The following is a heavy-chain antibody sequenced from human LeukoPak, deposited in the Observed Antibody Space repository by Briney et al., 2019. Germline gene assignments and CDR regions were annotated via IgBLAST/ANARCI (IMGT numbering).Heavy chain of an antibody. CDR1: GGSISSSRDY. Sequence: ETSETLSLTCTVSGGSISSSRDYWGWIRQPPGKGLEWTGSIYYSGSTYYNPSLKSRVTISVDTSKNQFSLKLSSVTAADTAVYYCARHVEIAVAGPIDYWGQGTLVTVSS. V-gene: IGHV4-39*01. CDR3: ARHVEIAVAGPIDY. J-gene: IGHJ4*02. CDR2: IYYSGST. D-gene: IGHD6-19*01.